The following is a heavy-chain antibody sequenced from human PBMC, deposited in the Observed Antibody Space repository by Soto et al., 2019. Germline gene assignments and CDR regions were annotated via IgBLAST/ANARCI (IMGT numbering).Heavy chain of an antibody. CDR1: SGSISSSNW. Sequence: QVQLQESGPGLVKPSGTLSLTCAVSSGSISSSNWWSWVRQPPGKGQEWIGEIYHSGSTNYNPSLKSRVTISVDKSKNQFSLKLSSVTAADTAVYYCARSQSSWTGTMRGGFDYWGQGTLVTVSS. CDR3: ARSQSSWTGTMRGGFDY. CDR2: IYHSGST. D-gene: IGHD1-7*01. V-gene: IGHV4-4*02. J-gene: IGHJ4*02.